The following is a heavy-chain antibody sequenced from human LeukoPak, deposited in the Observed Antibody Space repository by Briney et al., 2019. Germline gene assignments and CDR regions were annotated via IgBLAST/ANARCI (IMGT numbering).Heavy chain of an antibody. CDR2: IIPIFGTA. D-gene: IGHD2-2*01. J-gene: IGHJ5*02. CDR1: GGTFSSYA. V-gene: IGHV1-69*13. CDR3: ARGGDIVVVPAAERGWFDP. Sequence: SVKVSCKASGGTFSSYAISWVRQAPGQGLEWMGGIIPIFGTANYAQKFQGRGTITADESTSTAYMELSSLRSEDTAVYYWARGGDIVVVPAAERGWFDPWGQGTLVTVSS.